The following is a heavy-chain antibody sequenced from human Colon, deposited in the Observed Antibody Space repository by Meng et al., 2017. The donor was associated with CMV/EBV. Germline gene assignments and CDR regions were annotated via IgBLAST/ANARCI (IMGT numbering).Heavy chain of an antibody. CDR2: ITSSSGYI. CDR1: GFTFSTFG. Sequence: SGFTFSTFGMGWVRQAPGKGLEWVASITSSSGYIFYADSVKGRFTISRDNAKNLLFLQMNSLRANDTAVYYCARAGGAVAGRGGFDHWGLEPWSPSPQ. J-gene: IGHJ4*01. D-gene: IGHD6-19*01. CDR3: ARAGGAVAGRGGFDH. V-gene: IGHV3-21*01.